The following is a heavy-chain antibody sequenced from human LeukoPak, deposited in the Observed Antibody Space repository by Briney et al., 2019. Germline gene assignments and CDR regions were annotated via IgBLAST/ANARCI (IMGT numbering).Heavy chain of an antibody. V-gene: IGHV4-59*01. CDR3: ARSPRGNWFDP. CDR2: IYYSGST. CDR1: GGSISSYY. Sequence: SETLSLTCTVSGGSISSYYWSWIRQPPGKGLEWIGYIYYSGSTNYNPSLKSRVTISVDTSKNQFSLKLSSVTAADTAVYYCARSPRGNWFDPWGQGTLATVSS. J-gene: IGHJ5*02.